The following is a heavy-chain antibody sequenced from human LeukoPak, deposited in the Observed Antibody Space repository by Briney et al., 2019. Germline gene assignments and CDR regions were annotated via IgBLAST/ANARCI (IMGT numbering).Heavy chain of an antibody. CDR3: ASEGWYYYDSSGYYYPPFDY. CDR2: IYYSGST. J-gene: IGHJ4*02. CDR1: GGSISSRSYY. V-gene: IGHV4-39*01. Sequence: PSETLSLTCTVSGGSISSRSYYWGWIRQPPGKGLGWIGSIYYSGSTYYNPSLKSRVTISVDTSKNQFSLKLSSVTAADTAVYYCASEGWYYYDSSGYYYPPFDYWGQGTLVTVSS. D-gene: IGHD3-22*01.